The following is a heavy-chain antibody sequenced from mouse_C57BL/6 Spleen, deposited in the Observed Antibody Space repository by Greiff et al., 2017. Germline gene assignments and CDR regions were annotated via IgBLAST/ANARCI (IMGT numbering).Heavy chain of an antibody. CDR1: GYTFTSYW. CDR2: IHPSGSDT. V-gene: IGHV1-74*01. Sequence: QVQLQQPGAELVKPGASVKVSCKASGYTFTSYWMHWVKQRPGQGLEWIGRIHPSGSDTNYNQKFKGKSTLTGDKSSSTAYMQLSSLTSEDSAVYCCAIPAGPYYAMDYWGQGTSVTVSS. CDR3: AIPAGPYYAMDY. D-gene: IGHD4-1*01. J-gene: IGHJ4*01.